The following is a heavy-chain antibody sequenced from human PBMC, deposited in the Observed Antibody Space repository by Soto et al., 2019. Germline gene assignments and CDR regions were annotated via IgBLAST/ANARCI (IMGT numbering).Heavy chain of an antibody. CDR3: AREPKPFLTGYYDL. D-gene: IGHD3-9*01. J-gene: IGHJ4*02. Sequence: GGSLRLSCVVSGFSMTNHALTWVRQAPGKGLEWVSSISSTGSKTYYADSIKGRFTISRDNSKNTVFLQMNSLRPDDMAFYFCAREPKPFLTGYYDLWGQGTLVTVSS. CDR2: ISSTGSKT. CDR1: GFSMTNHA. V-gene: IGHV3-23*01.